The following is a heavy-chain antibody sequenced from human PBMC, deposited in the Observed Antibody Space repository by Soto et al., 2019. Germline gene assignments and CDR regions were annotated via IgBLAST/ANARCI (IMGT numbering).Heavy chain of an antibody. D-gene: IGHD4-4*01. Sequence: GGSMRLSCAASGFTFSDYYVRWIRKAPGKGLEWVSYISSSGSTIYYADSVKGRFTISRDNAKNSLYLQMNSLRAEDTAVYYCARDFDYSNPLDYWGQGTLVTVSS. CDR2: ISSSGSTI. CDR3: ARDFDYSNPLDY. J-gene: IGHJ4*02. V-gene: IGHV3-11*01. CDR1: GFTFSDYY.